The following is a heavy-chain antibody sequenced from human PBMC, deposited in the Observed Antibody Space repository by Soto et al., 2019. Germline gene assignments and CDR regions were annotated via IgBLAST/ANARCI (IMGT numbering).Heavy chain of an antibody. Sequence: QLQLQESGPGLVKPSETLSLTCTVSGGSISSSSYYWGWIRQPPGKGLEWIGSIYYTGTTYYTPSLKGRLTISVDTAQNRFSLRLSSVTAADTAVYYCASRRAMIHAFDTWGQGTMVTVSS. V-gene: IGHV4-39*02. CDR3: ASRRAMIHAFDT. CDR1: GGSISSSSYY. J-gene: IGHJ3*02. CDR2: IYYTGTT. D-gene: IGHD3-22*01.